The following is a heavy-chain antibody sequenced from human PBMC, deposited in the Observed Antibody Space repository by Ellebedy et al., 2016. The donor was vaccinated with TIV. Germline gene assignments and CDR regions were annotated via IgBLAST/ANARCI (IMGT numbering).Heavy chain of an antibody. D-gene: IGHD4-17*01. CDR1: GGSISSYY. J-gene: IGHJ4*02. Sequence: MPGGSLRLSCTVSGGSISSYYWSWIRQPPGKGLEWIGYIYYSGSTYYNPSLKSRVTISVDTSKNQFSLKLSSVTAADTAVYYCARGTHRFYGDHTYYFDYWGQGTLVTVSS. V-gene: IGHV4-59*12. CDR2: IYYSGST. CDR3: ARGTHRFYGDHTYYFDY.